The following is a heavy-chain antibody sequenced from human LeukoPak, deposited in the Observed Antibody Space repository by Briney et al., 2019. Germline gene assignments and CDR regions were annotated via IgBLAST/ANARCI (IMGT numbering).Heavy chain of an antibody. Sequence: PSETLSLTCTVSGDSISSSDYYWGWIRQPPGKGLGWIGTISYSGSTYYNPSLQSRVTISVDTSKNQFSLKLSSVTAADTAVYYCARGSRRLADFHYWGQGTLVTVSS. CDR1: GDSISSSDYY. CDR2: ISYSGST. CDR3: ARGSRRLADFHY. V-gene: IGHV4-39*01. J-gene: IGHJ4*02. D-gene: IGHD1-26*01.